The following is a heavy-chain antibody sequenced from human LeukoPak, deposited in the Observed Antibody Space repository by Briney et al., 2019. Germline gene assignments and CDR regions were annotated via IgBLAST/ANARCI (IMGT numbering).Heavy chain of an antibody. J-gene: IGHJ4*02. D-gene: IGHD6-19*01. V-gene: IGHV3-23*01. CDR1: GFTFSSYA. CDR3: AKEGSSGWYLWGHFDY. CDR2: ISGSGGST. Sequence: PGGSLRLSCAASGFTFSSYATSWVRQAPGKGLEWVSAISGSGGSTYYADSVKGRFTISRDNSKNTLYLQMNSLRAEDTAVYYCAKEGSSGWYLWGHFDYWGQGTLVTVSS.